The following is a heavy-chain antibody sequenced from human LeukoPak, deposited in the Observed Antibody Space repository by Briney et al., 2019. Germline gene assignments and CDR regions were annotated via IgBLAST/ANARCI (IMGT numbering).Heavy chain of an antibody. CDR2: ISSSSNTI. V-gene: IGHV3-48*02. CDR1: GLSFSSYS. Sequence: AGGSLGLSCEASGLSFSSYSMNWVRQAPGKGLEWVSYISSSSNTIDYADSVKGRFTISRDNAKNSLSLQMNSLRDEDTAVYYCVRDRNYAFDYWGQGTLVTVSS. D-gene: IGHD4-11*01. J-gene: IGHJ4*02. CDR3: VRDRNYAFDY.